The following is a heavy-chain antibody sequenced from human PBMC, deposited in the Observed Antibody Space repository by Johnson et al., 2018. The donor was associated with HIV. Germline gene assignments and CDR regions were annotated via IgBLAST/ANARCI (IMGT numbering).Heavy chain of an antibody. CDR2: ISYDGNNN. CDR3: ARIGGSYLVLWAFDI. Sequence: QVQLVESGGGVVQPGRSLRLSCAASGFTFSSYGMHWVRQAPGKGLEWVAIISYDGNNNYYADSVKGRFTISRDNSKNTLYMQMNSLKPEDTALYYCARIGGSYLVLWAFDIWGQGTMVTGSS. J-gene: IGHJ3*02. CDR1: GFTFSSYG. V-gene: IGHV3-30*03. D-gene: IGHD1-26*01.